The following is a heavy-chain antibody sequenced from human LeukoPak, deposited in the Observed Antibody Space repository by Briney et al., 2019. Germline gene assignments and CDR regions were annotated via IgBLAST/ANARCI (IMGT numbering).Heavy chain of an antibody. D-gene: IGHD3-22*01. Sequence: PGGSLRLSCAASGFTFSSYGMHWVRQAPGKGLEWVAFIRYDGSNKYYADSVKGRFTISRDNSKNTLYLQMNSLRAEDTAVYYCASCRITMIIGAFDIWGQGTMVTVSS. CDR3: ASCRITMIIGAFDI. J-gene: IGHJ3*02. CDR2: IRYDGSNK. V-gene: IGHV3-30*02. CDR1: GFTFSSYG.